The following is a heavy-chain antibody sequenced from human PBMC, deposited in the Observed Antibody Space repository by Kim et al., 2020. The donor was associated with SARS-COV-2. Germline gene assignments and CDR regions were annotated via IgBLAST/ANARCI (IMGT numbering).Heavy chain of an antibody. CDR3: ARRDSSGYYYGY. D-gene: IGHD3-22*01. CDR1: GYTFTSYA. J-gene: IGHJ4*02. V-gene: IGHV1-3*01. Sequence: ASVKVSCKASGYTFTSYAMHWVRQAPGQRLEWMGWINAGNGNTKYSQKFQGRVTITRDTSASTAYMELSSLRSEDTAVYYCARRDSSGYYYGYWGQGTLVTVSS. CDR2: INAGNGNT.